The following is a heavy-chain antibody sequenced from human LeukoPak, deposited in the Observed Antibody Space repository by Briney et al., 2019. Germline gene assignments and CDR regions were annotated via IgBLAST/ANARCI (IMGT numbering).Heavy chain of an antibody. J-gene: IGHJ6*03. CDR2: MYYTGTT. D-gene: IGHD5-18*01. CDR3: ARVGYSYVINDWSRTGLGAYPTKYYYHMDV. V-gene: IGHV4-39*07. CDR1: GGSIRSLGYS. Sequence: SETLSLTCSVSGGSIRSLGYSWGWIRQPPGKGLEWIASMYYTGTTYYNPSLKSLVTMSVDTSKNQFSLNLTSVTAADTAVYFCARVGYSYVINDWSRTGLGAYPTKYYYHMDVWGKGTTVTVSS.